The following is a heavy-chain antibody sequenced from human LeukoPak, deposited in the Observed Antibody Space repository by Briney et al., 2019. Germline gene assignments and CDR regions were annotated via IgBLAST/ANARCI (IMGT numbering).Heavy chain of an antibody. CDR1: GGTFSSYA. Sequence: GASVKVSCKASGGTFSSYAISWVRQAPGQGLEWMRGIIPIFGTANYAQKFQGRVTITADESTSTAYMELSSLRSEDTAVYYCARVEPREESYYYYYYMDVWGKGTTVTVSS. V-gene: IGHV1-69*13. D-gene: IGHD1-14*01. CDR2: IIPIFGTA. J-gene: IGHJ6*03. CDR3: ARVEPREESYYYYYYMDV.